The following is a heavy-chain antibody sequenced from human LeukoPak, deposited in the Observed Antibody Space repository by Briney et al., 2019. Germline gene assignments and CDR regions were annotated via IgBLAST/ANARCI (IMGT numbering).Heavy chain of an antibody. CDR2: LYSDGNT. J-gene: IGHJ4*02. Sequence: GGSLRLSCEASGFTFSDYCMDWVRQAPGKGLEWVSVLYSDGNTKYADSVQGRFTISRDNSKNTLYLEMNSLSPDDTAVYYCARGVEPLAANTLAYWGQGTLVTVSS. CDR1: GFTFSDYC. CDR3: ARGVEPLAANTLAY. D-gene: IGHD1-14*01. V-gene: IGHV3-53*01.